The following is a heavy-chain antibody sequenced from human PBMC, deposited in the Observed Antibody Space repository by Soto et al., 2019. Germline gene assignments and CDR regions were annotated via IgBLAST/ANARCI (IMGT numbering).Heavy chain of an antibody. J-gene: IGHJ6*02. CDR2: TGGSGGSP. Sequence: EVQLLESGGDLVQPGGSLRLSCAASGFTFRSYAMTWVRQVPGKGLEWVSSTGGSGGSPNYADSVKGRFTISRDNSKNTLYLQMNSLRAEDTAVYYCAKGLNGSPTTRGMDVWGQGTTVTVSS. CDR1: GFTFRSYA. D-gene: IGHD1-26*01. CDR3: AKGLNGSPTTRGMDV. V-gene: IGHV3-23*01.